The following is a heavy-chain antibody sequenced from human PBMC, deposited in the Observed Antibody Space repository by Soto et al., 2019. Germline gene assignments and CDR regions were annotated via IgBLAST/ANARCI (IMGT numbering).Heavy chain of an antibody. CDR3: ARDYDYVWGSYRSNWFDP. CDR2: IYYSGST. D-gene: IGHD3-16*02. J-gene: IGHJ5*02. CDR1: CGSISSSSYY. V-gene: IGHV4-39*02. Sequence: SETVSLTCTVSCGSISSSSYYWGWIRQPPGKGLEWIGSIYYSGSTYYNPSLKSRVTISVDTSKNQFSLKLSSVTAADTAVYYCARDYDYVWGSYRSNWFDPWGQGTLVTVSS.